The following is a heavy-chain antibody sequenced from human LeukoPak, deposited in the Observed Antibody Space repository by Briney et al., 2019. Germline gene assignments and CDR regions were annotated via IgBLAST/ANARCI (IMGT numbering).Heavy chain of an antibody. CDR3: ATHRPYDFWSGYYPNWFDP. J-gene: IGHJ5*02. V-gene: IGHV4-39*01. Sequence: SETLSLTCTVSGGSVSSGSYYWGWIRQPPGKGLEWIGSIYYSGSTYYNPSLKSRVTISVDTSKNQFSLKLSSVTAADTAVYYCATHRPYDFWSGYYPNWFDPWGQGTLVTVSS. CDR1: GGSVSSGSYY. CDR2: IYYSGST. D-gene: IGHD3-3*01.